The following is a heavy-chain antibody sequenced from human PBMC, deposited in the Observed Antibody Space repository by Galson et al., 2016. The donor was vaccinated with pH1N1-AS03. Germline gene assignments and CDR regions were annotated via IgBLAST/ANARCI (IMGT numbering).Heavy chain of an antibody. V-gene: IGHV4-59*01. D-gene: IGHD5-12*01. J-gene: IGHJ4*02. Sequence: ETLSLTCTVSVGSIRSYYWHWIRQPPGKGLEWIGYIHSSGGTSDNPSLKSRLTMSMDTSKNQFSLRLSSVTAADTAIYYCAREYSAFDYWGQGTLVPVSS. CDR3: AREYSAFDY. CDR1: VGSIRSYY. CDR2: IHSSGGT.